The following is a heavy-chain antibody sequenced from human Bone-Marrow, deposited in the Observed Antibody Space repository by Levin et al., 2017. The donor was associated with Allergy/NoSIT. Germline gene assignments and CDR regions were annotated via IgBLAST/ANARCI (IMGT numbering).Heavy chain of an antibody. J-gene: IGHJ6*03. D-gene: IGHD5-12*01. V-gene: IGHV3-23*01. CDR1: GFTFNIYG. CDR3: AKGKSPVATRAMDV. Sequence: PGGSLRLSCSTSGFTFNIYGMNWVRQAPGKGLEWVSAISGTGQSTYYAQSVKGRFTISRDNSKNTVYLHMNSLTVADTAVYYCAKGKSPVATRAMDVWGKGTTVTVSS. CDR2: ISGTGQST.